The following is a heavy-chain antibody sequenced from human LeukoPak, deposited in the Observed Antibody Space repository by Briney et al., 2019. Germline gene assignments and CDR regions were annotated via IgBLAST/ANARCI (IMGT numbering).Heavy chain of an antibody. Sequence: GGSLRLSCAASGFTFSSYWMSWVRQAPGKGLEWVANIKQDGSEKYYVNSVKGRFTISRDNAKNSLYLQMNSLRAEDTAVYYCARAKDIAAFDYWGQGTLVTVSS. J-gene: IGHJ4*02. CDR3: ARAKDIAAFDY. V-gene: IGHV3-7*01. CDR2: IKQDGSEK. CDR1: GFTFSSYW. D-gene: IGHD2-15*01.